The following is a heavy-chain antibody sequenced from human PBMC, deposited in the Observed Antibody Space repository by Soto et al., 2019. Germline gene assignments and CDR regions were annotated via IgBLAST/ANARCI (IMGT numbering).Heavy chain of an antibody. CDR3: ARDHSSLPGAPDY. J-gene: IGHJ4*02. D-gene: IGHD6-13*01. CDR2: ISYDGSNK. V-gene: IGHV3-30-3*01. Sequence: GGSLRLSCAASGFTFSSYAMHWVRQAPGKGLEWVAVISYDGSNKYYADSVKGRFTISRDNSKNTLYLQMNSLRAEDTAVYYCARDHSSLPGAPDYWGQGTLVTVSS. CDR1: GFTFSSYA.